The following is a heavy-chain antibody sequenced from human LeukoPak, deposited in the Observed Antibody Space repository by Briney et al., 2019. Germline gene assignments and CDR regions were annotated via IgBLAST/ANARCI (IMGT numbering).Heavy chain of an antibody. CDR1: GFTFSRYL. CDR2: INTDGSTT. D-gene: IGHD6-19*01. Sequence: GGSLRLSCAASGFTFSRYLMHWVRQAPGKGLVWVSRINTDGSTTNYADSVKGRFTISRDNSKNTLYLQMNSLRAEDTAVYYCARDNAVAMRYYYGMDVWGQGTTVTVSS. CDR3: ARDNAVAMRYYYGMDV. J-gene: IGHJ6*02. V-gene: IGHV3-74*01.